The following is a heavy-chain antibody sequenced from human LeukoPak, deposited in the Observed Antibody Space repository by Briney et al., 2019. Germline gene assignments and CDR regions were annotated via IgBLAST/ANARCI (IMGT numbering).Heavy chain of an antibody. CDR3: AKAFELTIFGVVIPFDY. V-gene: IGHV3-23*01. CDR2: ISGSGGST. D-gene: IGHD3-3*01. CDR1: GFTFSSYA. Sequence: GGSLRLSCAASGFTFSSYAMSWVRQAPGKGLEWVSSISGSGGSTYYADSVKGRFTISRDNSKNTLYLQMNSLRAEDTAVYYCAKAFELTIFGVVIPFDYWGQGTLVTVSS. J-gene: IGHJ4*02.